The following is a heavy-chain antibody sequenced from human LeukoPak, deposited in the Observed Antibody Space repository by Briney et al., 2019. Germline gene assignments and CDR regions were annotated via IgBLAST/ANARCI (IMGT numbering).Heavy chain of an antibody. CDR1: GFTVSSNY. Sequence: GGSLRLSCAASGFTVSSNYMSWVRQAPGKGLEWVSVIYSGGSTYYADSVKGRFTISRDNSKNTLYLQMNSLRAEDTAVYYCARTQQLPWDYYYYGMDVWGQGTTVTVSS. CDR2: IYSGGST. V-gene: IGHV3-66*01. D-gene: IGHD6-13*01. CDR3: ARTQQLPWDYYYYGMDV. J-gene: IGHJ6*02.